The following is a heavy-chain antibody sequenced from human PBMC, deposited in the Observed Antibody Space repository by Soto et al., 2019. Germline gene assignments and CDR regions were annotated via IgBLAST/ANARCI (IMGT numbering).Heavy chain of an antibody. CDR3: SKGRWTVGHCSGGSCYDGMDV. J-gene: IGHJ6*02. D-gene: IGHD2-15*01. CDR2: INPKNGDT. V-gene: IGHV1-2*02. CDR1: GYTFIGFS. Sequence: QEQLVQSGPEVKKPGASVKVSCESSGYTFIGFSLHWVRQAPGQGLEWMGWINPKNGDTYYAQKFQGRVTMTRETSINTVYMELNSLKSDDTAVYYCSKGRWTVGHCSGGSCYDGMDVWGQGTTVTVSS.